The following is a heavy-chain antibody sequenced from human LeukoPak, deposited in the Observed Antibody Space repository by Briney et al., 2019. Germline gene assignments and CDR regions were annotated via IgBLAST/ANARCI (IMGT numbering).Heavy chain of an antibody. CDR1: GYTFTYRH. CDR3: ARNQAYSSSWHPPDY. Sequence: ASVKVSCKASGYTFTYRHLHWVRQAPGQALEWMGIINPSGGSTSYAQKFQGRVTMTRDMSTSTVYMELSSLRSEDTAVYYCARNQAYSSSWHPPDYWGQGTLVTVSS. D-gene: IGHD6-13*01. J-gene: IGHJ4*02. V-gene: IGHV1-46*01. CDR2: INPSGGST.